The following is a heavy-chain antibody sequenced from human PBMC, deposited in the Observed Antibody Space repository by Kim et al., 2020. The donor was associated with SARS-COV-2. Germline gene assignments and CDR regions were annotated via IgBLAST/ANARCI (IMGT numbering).Heavy chain of an antibody. D-gene: IGHD3-9*01. CDR2: INHSGST. J-gene: IGHJ6*01. CDR3: ARGQLRYFDWLPKTYYYY. V-gene: IGHV4-34*01. Sequence: SETLSLTCAVYGGSFSGYYWSWIRQPPGKGLEWIGEINHSGSTNYNPSLKSRVTISVDTSKNQFSLKLSSVTAADTAVYYCARGQLRYFDWLPKTYYYY. CDR1: GGSFSGYY.